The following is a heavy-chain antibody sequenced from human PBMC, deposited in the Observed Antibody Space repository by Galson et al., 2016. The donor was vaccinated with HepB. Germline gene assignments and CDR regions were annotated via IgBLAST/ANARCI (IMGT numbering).Heavy chain of an antibody. CDR1: GDAFSSFD. Sequence: SVKVSCKASGDAFSSFDLNWVRQAPGQGLEWMGGIIPIFGTPKYAQKFQGRITISADESTTTAYMELSSLNSSDTGVYYCAADYRDHRYKALDYWGQGALVSVSS. J-gene: IGHJ4*02. CDR2: IIPIFGTP. V-gene: IGHV1-69*13. D-gene: IGHD1-1*01. CDR3: AADYRDHRYKALDY.